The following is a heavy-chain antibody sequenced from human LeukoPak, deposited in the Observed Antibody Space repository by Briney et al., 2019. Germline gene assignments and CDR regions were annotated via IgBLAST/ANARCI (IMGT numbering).Heavy chain of an antibody. V-gene: IGHV3-23*01. CDR2: ISGSGGST. Sequence: PGGSLRLSCAASGFTFSSYAMSWVRQAPGKGLEWVSAISGSGGSTYYADSVKGRFTISRDNSKNTLYLQMNSLRAEDTAVYYCAKRMGIFGVVIIGYFDYWGQGTLVTVSS. CDR1: GFTFSSYA. D-gene: IGHD3-3*01. J-gene: IGHJ4*02. CDR3: AKRMGIFGVVIIGYFDY.